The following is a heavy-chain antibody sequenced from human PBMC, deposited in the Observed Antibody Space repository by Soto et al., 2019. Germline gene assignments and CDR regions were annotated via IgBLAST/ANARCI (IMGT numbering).Heavy chain of an antibody. CDR2: IFHTGST. D-gene: IGHD3-3*01. CDR3: ARVKVGDLFRFNWFFDR. CDR1: GDSISSGNFS. J-gene: IGHJ2*01. V-gene: IGHV4-30-2*01. Sequence: SETLSLTCAVSGDSISSGNFSWTWIRQPPGKGLEWIAYIFHTGSTFYNSSLKPRVSISVDRSKNQFSLKLKSVTETDTAVYYCARVKVGDLFRFNWFFDRWGRGTLVTVSS.